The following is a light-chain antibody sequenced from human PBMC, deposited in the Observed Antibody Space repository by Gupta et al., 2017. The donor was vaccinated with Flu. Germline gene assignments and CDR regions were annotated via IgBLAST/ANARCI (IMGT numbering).Light chain of an antibody. CDR3: QQRSSWPQLT. CDR2: DTF. Sequence: ATLSLSPGERATLSCRASQSVSSYLAWYQQKPGQAPRLLIYDTFNRATGIPARFSGSGSGTDFTLTISSLEPEDFAVYYCQQRSSWPQLTFGGGTKVEIK. J-gene: IGKJ4*01. CDR1: QSVSSY. V-gene: IGKV3-11*01.